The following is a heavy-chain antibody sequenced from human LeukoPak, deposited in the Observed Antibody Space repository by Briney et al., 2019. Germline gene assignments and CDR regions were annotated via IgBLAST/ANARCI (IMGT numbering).Heavy chain of an antibody. V-gene: IGHV3-64*01. CDR1: GFTFSSYA. CDR3: ARSRDGYNYYFDY. J-gene: IGHJ4*02. D-gene: IGHD5-24*01. Sequence: GRSLRLSCAASGFTFSSYAMHWVRQAPGKGLEYVSAISSNGGSTYYANSVKGRFTISRDNSKNTLYLQMGSLRAEDMAVYYCARSRDGYNYYFDYWGQGTLVTVSS. CDR2: ISSNGGST.